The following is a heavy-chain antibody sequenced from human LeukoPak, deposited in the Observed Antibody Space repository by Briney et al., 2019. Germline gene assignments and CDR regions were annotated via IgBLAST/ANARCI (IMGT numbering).Heavy chain of an antibody. CDR1: GGSFSGYY. V-gene: IGHV4-34*01. D-gene: IGHD2-21*02. J-gene: IGHJ4*02. CDR3: ARVGDLLSFDY. Sequence: PSETLSLTCAVYGGSFSGYYWSWIRQPPGKGLEWIGEINHSGSTNYDPSLKSRVTISVDTSKNQFSLKMRSVTAADTAVYYCARVGDLLSFDYWGQGTLVTVSS. CDR2: INHSGST.